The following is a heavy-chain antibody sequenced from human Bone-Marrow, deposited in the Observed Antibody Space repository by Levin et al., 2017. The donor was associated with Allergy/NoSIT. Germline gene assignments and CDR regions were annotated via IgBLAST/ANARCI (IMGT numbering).Heavy chain of an antibody. CDR2: IYYTGST. CDR1: GGSIRSYY. CDR3: ARLLRYDSSAYYSVYFDH. D-gene: IGHD3-22*01. J-gene: IGHJ4*02. Sequence: PSETLSLTCTVSGGSIRSYYWSWIRQPPGKGLEWVGYIYYTGSTNYNPSLKSRLTISVDTSKNQFSLRLSSVTAADTAVYYCARLLRYDSSAYYSVYFDHWGQGTLVTVSS. V-gene: IGHV4-59*08.